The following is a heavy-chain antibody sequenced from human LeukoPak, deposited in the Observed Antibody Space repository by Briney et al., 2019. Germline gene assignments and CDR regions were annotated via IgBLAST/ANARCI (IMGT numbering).Heavy chain of an antibody. CDR1: GDSVSINSAA. J-gene: IGHJ4*02. Sequence: SQTLSLTSAISGDSVSINSAACAWVRQSPSRGLEWLGRTYYRAKWYKDDAGSGKSRIPINTDTSKNHFSLQLNSVTPEDTAVYYCARAYVDIVATIMWVFDYWGQGTLVTVSS. CDR3: ARAYVDIVATIMWVFDY. CDR2: TYYRAKWYK. V-gene: IGHV6-1*01. D-gene: IGHD5-12*01.